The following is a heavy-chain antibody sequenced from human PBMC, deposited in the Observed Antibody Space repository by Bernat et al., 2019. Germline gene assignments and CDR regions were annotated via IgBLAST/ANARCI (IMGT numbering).Heavy chain of an antibody. Sequence: EVQVVESGGGLVQPGRSLRLSCAASGFTFDDYAMHWVRQAPGKGLEWVSGISWNSGSIGYADSVKGRFTISRDNAKNSLYLQMNSLRAEDTAVYYCARDPHSSGYWIDYWGQGTLVTVSS. CDR3: ARDPHSSGYWIDY. CDR1: GFTFDDYA. CDR2: ISWNSGSI. J-gene: IGHJ4*02. V-gene: IGHV3-9*01. D-gene: IGHD3-22*01.